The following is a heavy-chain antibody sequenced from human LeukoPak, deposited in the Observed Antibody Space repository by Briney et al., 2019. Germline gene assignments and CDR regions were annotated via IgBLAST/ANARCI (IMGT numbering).Heavy chain of an antibody. D-gene: IGHD6-13*01. J-gene: IGHJ4*02. CDR3: AIRGEGSSWSGYGDY. V-gene: IGHV1-8*02. CDR2: MNPNSGNT. Sequence: ASVKVSCKASGYTFTSYDINWVRQATGQGLEWMGWMNPNSGNTGYAQKFQGRVTMTRDTSISTAYMELSRLRSDDTAVYYCAIRGEGSSWSGYGDYWGQGTLVTVSS. CDR1: GYTFTSYD.